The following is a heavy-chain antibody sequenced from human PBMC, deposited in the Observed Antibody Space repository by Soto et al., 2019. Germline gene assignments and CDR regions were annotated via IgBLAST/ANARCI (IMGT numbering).Heavy chain of an antibody. J-gene: IGHJ5*02. CDR1: GGSISSYY. D-gene: IGHD3-10*01. CDR3: ARSRENHYYGSGSYNWFDP. CDR2: IYYSGST. Sequence: SETLSLTCTVSGGSISSYYWSWIRQPPGKGLEWIGYIYYSGSTNYNPSLKSRVTISVDTSKNQFSLKLSSVTTADTAVYYCARSRENHYYGSGSYNWFDPWGQGTLVTVSS. V-gene: IGHV4-59*01.